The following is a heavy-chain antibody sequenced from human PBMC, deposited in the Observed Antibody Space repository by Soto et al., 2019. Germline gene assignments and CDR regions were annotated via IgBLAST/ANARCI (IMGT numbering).Heavy chain of an antibody. J-gene: IGHJ5*02. CDR3: ARELGGERDGGNWFDP. V-gene: IGHV3-53*01. Sequence: EVQLVESGGGLIQPGGSLRLSCAASGFTVSSNYMSWVRQAPGKGLEWVSVIYSSGTTYYADSVKGRLTISRDNSKNTRYLQMNGLRAGDTAVDYWARELGGERDGGNWFDPWGQGTLVTVSS. CDR1: GFTVSSNY. CDR2: IYSSGTT. D-gene: IGHD1-1*01.